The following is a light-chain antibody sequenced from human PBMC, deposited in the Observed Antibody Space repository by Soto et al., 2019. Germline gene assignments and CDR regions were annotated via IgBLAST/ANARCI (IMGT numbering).Light chain of an antibody. J-gene: IGKJ1*01. V-gene: IGKV3-15*01. Sequence: EIVMTQSPATLSVSPGERATLSCRASQSISDKLVWYQQKPGQAPRLLMFDASTRATGIPARFSGSASGAEFTLAISSLQSEDFAVYYCQQYNNWPWTFGQGTKVDI. CDR2: DAS. CDR3: QQYNNWPWT. CDR1: QSISDK.